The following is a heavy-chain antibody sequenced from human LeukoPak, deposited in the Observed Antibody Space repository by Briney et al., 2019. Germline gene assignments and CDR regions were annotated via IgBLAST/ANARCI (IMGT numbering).Heavy chain of an antibody. V-gene: IGHV1-69*05. Sequence: GASVKVSCKASGGTFSSYAISWVRQAPGQGLEWMGGIIPIFGTANYAQKFQGRVTITTDESTSTAYMELSSLRSEDTAVYYCARVNIQLWAYHYYFDYWGQGTLVTVSS. CDR1: GGTFSSYA. CDR3: ARVNIQLWAYHYYFDY. D-gene: IGHD5-18*01. CDR2: IIPIFGTA. J-gene: IGHJ4*02.